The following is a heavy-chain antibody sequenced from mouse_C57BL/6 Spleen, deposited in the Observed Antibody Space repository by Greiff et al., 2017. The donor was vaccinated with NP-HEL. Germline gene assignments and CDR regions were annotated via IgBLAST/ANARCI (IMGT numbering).Heavy chain of an antibody. CDR1: GYAFSSYW. D-gene: IGHD4-1*01. Sequence: VQLQQSGAELVKPGASVKISCKASGYAFSSYWMNWVKQRPGRGLEWIGKIYPGGGGTNYNGKFKGKATLTEDKPSSTAYMQLSSLTSEDSPVYFCAREGTGTNAMDYWGQGTSVTVSS. V-gene: IGHV1-80*01. CDR3: AREGTGTNAMDY. CDR2: IYPGGGGT. J-gene: IGHJ4*01.